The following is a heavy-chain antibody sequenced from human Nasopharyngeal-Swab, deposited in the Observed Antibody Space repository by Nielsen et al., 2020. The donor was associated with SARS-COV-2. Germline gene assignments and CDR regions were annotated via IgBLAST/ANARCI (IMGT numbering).Heavy chain of an antibody. Sequence: GESLKISCAASGFTFSSYAMHWVRQAPGKGLDWVAVISYDGSNKYYADSWKGRFTISRDNSKNTLYLQMNSLTAEDTAVYYCARAVAGTYYYGMDVWGQGTTVTVSS. V-gene: IGHV3-30-3*01. CDR1: GFTFSSYA. J-gene: IGHJ6*02. CDR3: ARAVAGTYYYGMDV. D-gene: IGHD6-19*01. CDR2: ISYDGSNK.